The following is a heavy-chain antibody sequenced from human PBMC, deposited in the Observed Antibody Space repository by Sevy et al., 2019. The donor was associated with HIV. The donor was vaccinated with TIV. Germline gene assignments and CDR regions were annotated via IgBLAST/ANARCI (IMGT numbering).Heavy chain of an antibody. D-gene: IGHD6-19*01. CDR3: AKDPKVAGTFPYYCDY. CDR2: ISGNGGT. V-gene: IGHV3-23*01. J-gene: IGHJ4*02. Sequence: GGSLRLSCAASGFTFSSYAMSWVRQAPGKGLEWVSIISGNGGTYYADSVKGRFTISRDNSKNTLYLQMNSLRAEDTAVYYCAKDPKVAGTFPYYCDYWGQGTLVTVSS. CDR1: GFTFSSYA.